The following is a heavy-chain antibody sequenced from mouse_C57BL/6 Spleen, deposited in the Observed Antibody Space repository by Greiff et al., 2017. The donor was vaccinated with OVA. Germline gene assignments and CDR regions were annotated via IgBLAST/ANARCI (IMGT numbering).Heavy chain of an antibody. J-gene: IGHJ2*01. D-gene: IGHD3-3*01. CDR3: ARHGAGFFDY. V-gene: IGHV5-12*01. Sequence: EVKLMESGGGLVQPGGSLKLSCAASGFTFSDYYMYWVRQTPEKRLEWVAYISNGGGSTYYPDTVKGRFTISRDNAKNTLYLQMSRLKSEDTAMYYCARHGAGFFDYWGQGTTLTVSS. CDR2: ISNGGGST. CDR1: GFTFSDYY.